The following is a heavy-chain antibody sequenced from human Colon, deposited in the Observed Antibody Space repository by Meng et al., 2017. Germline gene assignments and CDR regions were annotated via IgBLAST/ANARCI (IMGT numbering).Heavy chain of an antibody. D-gene: IGHD1-14*01. J-gene: IGHJ5*02. V-gene: IGHV4-4*02. CDR3: ARGPEFDP. CDR2: IYHSGST. Sequence: SETLSLTCSVSGGSISSHHWWSWVRQPPGKGLEWIGEIYHSGSTNYNPSLKSRVTMSVDKSKNHFSLKLNSVTAADTAVYYCARGPEFDPWGQGTLVTSPQ. CDR1: GGSISSHHW.